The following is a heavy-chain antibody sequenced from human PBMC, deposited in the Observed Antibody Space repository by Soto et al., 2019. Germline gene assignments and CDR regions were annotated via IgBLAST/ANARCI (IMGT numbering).Heavy chain of an antibody. V-gene: IGHV4-31*03. CDR3: AREPGVGATTLGYFDY. CDR1: GGSISSGGYY. Sequence: SETLSLTCTVSGGSISSGGYYWSWIRQHPGKGLEWIGYIYYSGSTYYNPSLKSRVTISVDTSKNQFSLKLSSVTAADTAVYYCAREPGVGATTLGYFDYWGQGTLVTVSS. CDR2: IYYSGST. D-gene: IGHD1-26*01. J-gene: IGHJ4*02.